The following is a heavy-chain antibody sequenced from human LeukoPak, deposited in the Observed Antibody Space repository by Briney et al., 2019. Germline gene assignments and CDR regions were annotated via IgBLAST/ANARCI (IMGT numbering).Heavy chain of an antibody. V-gene: IGHV4-59*01. D-gene: IGHD6-19*01. Sequence: SETLSLTCTVSGGSISTYYWSWIRQPPGKGLEWLGYVFYIGSTIYNPSLKSRLTISVDTSRNQLSLMLSSVTAADTAVYYCARGRISSGWFAHFDYWGQGTLVTVSS. CDR2: VFYIGST. CDR1: GGSISTYY. J-gene: IGHJ4*02. CDR3: ARGRISSGWFAHFDY.